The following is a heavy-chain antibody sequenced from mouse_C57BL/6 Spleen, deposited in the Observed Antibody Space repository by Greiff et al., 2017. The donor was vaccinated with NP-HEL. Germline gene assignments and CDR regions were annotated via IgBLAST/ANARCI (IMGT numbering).Heavy chain of an antibody. J-gene: IGHJ4*01. D-gene: IGHD1-1*01. CDR1: GYTFTSYW. CDR2: IDPSDSYT. V-gene: IGHV1-50*01. CDR3: ARMEGGSSYEDIEAMDY. Sequence: VQLKQPGAELVKPGASVKLSCKASGYTFTSYWMQWVKQRPGQGLEWIGEIDPSDSYTNYNQKFKGKATLTVDTSSSTAYMQLSSLTSEDSAVYYCARMEGGSSYEDIEAMDYWGQGTSVTVSS.